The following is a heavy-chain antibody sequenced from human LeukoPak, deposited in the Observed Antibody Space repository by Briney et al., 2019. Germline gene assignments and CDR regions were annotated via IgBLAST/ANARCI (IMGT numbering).Heavy chain of an antibody. V-gene: IGHV3-53*01. D-gene: IGHD3-22*01. Sequence: GGSLRLSCEASGFTFSNSVMNWVRQARWKGVEWVSVIYSGGSTYYADSVKGRFTISRDNSKNTLYLQMNSLRAEDTAVYYCARDLGYDSSGSIIWGQGTLVTVSS. CDR1: GFTFSNSV. CDR2: IYSGGST. CDR3: ARDLGYDSSGSII. J-gene: IGHJ4*02.